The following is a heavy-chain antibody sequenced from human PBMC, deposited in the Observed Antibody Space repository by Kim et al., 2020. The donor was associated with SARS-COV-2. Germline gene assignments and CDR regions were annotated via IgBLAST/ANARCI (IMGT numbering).Heavy chain of an antibody. CDR1: GGSISSYY. V-gene: IGHV4-59*08. Sequence: SGTLSLTCTVSGGSISSYYWSWIRQPPGKGLEWVGYIYYSGGTNYNPSLTSRVTISVDTSKNQFSLKLSSVTAADTDVYYCARRGLGYCSGGSCYSGFDYWGQGTLVTVSS. CDR2: IYYSGGT. CDR3: ARRGLGYCSGGSCYSGFDY. D-gene: IGHD2-15*01. J-gene: IGHJ4*02.